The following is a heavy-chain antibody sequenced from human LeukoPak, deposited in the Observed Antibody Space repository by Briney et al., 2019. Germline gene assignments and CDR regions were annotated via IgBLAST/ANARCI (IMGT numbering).Heavy chain of an antibody. V-gene: IGHV3-21*01. CDR3: ARAGPADY. Sequence: GGSLRLSCAASGFTFSSYAMSWVRQAPGKGLEWVSAISSSGGNTYYADSVKGRFTISRDNAKNSLYLQMNSLRAEDTAVYYCARAGPADYWGQGTLVTVSS. CDR1: GFTFSSYA. J-gene: IGHJ4*02. CDR2: ISSSGGNT.